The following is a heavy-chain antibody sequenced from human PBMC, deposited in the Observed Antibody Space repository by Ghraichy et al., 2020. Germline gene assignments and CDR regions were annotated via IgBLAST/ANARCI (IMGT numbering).Heavy chain of an antibody. CDR1: GFTFSSYA. CDR2: ISGSGGST. Sequence: GVSLRLSCAASGFTFSSYAMSWVRQAPGKGLEWVSAISGSGGSTYYADSVKGRFTISRDNSKNTLYLQMNSLRAEDTAVYYCAKYPNEGYSYGLHYFDYWGQGTLVTVSS. D-gene: IGHD5-18*01. CDR3: AKYPNEGYSYGLHYFDY. J-gene: IGHJ4*02. V-gene: IGHV3-23*01.